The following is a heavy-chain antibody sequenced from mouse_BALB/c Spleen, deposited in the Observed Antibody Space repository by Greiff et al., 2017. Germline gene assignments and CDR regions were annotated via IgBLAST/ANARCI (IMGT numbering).Heavy chain of an antibody. V-gene: IGHV1S137*01. CDR1: GYTFTDYA. J-gene: IGHJ2*01. CDR2: ISTYYGDA. D-gene: IGHD2-4*01. CDR3: ARSRIYYDYDGVDY. Sequence: QVQLKQSGAELVRPGVSVKISCKGSGYTFTDYAMHWVKQSHAKSLEWIGVISTYYGDASYNQKFKGKATMTVDKSSSTAYMELARLTSEDSAIYYCARSRIYYDYDGVDYWGQGTTLTVSS.